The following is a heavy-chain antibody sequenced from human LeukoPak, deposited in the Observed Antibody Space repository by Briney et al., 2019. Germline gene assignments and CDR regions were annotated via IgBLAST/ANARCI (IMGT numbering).Heavy chain of an antibody. V-gene: IGHV3-23*01. Sequence: GGCLRLSCAASVFTLSIYVVSGVPQAPGKGRGGGSGIVGSGCMTYYADSVRGRFTISRDNYKNTLYLQMNRLRAEDTAVYYCAKGAADFDYWGQGTLVTVSS. J-gene: IGHJ4*02. CDR1: VFTLSIYV. CDR3: AKGAADFDY. CDR2: IVGSGCMT.